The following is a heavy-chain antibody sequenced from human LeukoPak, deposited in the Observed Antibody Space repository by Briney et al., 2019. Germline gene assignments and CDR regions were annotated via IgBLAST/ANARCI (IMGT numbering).Heavy chain of an antibody. CDR2: ISAYNGKT. V-gene: IGHV1-18*01. Sequence: ASVKVSCTASGYSFTRYAISWVRQAPGQGLECMGWISAYNGKTNYAQKLQCRATMNTDTSTSTANMELRSLRSDDTVVYYCARVRGSSWYPLSLGYYYDMDVWGKGTTVTVSS. J-gene: IGHJ6*03. CDR3: ARVRGSSWYPLSLGYYYDMDV. CDR1: GYSFTRYA. D-gene: IGHD6-13*01.